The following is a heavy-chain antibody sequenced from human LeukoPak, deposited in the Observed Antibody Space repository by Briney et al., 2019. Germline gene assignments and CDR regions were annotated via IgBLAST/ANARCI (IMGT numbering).Heavy chain of an antibody. CDR2: IHYRGST. CDR1: GGSISSSSYY. V-gene: IGHV4-39*01. CDR3: ARFKGDGSGYYYDY. Sequence: KTSETLSLTCTVSGGSISSSSYYWGWIRQPPGKGLEWIQSIHYRGSTYYNPSLKSRVTISVDTSKNQFSLKVSLVTAADTAVYYCARFKGDGSGYYYDYWGQGTLVTVSS. J-gene: IGHJ4*02. D-gene: IGHD3-22*01.